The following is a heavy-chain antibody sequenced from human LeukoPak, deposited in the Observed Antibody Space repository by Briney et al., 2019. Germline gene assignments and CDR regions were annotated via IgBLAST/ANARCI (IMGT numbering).Heavy chain of an antibody. Sequence: GGSLRLSCAASGFTFSRYGMHWVRQAPGKGLEWVSAISGSGGSTYYADSVKGRFTISRDNSKNTLYLQMNSLRAEDTAVYYCAKDYEGVRGVRIDYWGQGTLVTVSS. CDR1: GFTFSRYG. J-gene: IGHJ4*02. CDR2: ISGSGGST. CDR3: AKDYEGVRGVRIDY. D-gene: IGHD3-10*01. V-gene: IGHV3-23*01.